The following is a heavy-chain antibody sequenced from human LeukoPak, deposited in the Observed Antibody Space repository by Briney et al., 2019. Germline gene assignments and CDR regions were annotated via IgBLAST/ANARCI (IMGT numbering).Heavy chain of an antibody. Sequence: GGSLRLSCAASGFTFSSYAMSWVRQAPGKGLEWVSAISGSGGSTYYADSMKGRFTISRDNSKSTLYLQMNSLRAEDTAVYYCARDIKTRLAPTGYYYYYMDVWGKGTTVTVSS. CDR2: ISGSGGST. CDR1: GFTFSSYA. D-gene: IGHD1-14*01. V-gene: IGHV3-23*01. CDR3: ARDIKTRLAPTGYYYYYMDV. J-gene: IGHJ6*03.